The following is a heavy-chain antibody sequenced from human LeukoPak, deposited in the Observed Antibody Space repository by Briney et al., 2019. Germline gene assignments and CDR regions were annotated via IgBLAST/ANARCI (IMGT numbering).Heavy chain of an antibody. CDR3: ARNLIPEQLVLNF. V-gene: IGHV4-61*05. D-gene: IGHD6-13*01. CDR1: GGSINSSTYF. J-gene: IGHJ4*02. CDR2: IYYTGST. Sequence: PSETLSLTCTVSGGSINSSTYFWGCFRQPPGTGLEWIGYIYYTGSTNYNPSLKSRVTMSVDTSKNQFSLNLRSVTPEDTAVYYCARNLIPEQLVLNFWGQGTLVTVSS.